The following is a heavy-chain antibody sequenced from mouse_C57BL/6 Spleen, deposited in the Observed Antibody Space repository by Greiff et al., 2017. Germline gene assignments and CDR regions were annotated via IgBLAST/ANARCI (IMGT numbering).Heavy chain of an antibody. D-gene: IGHD1-1*01. CDR1: GFTFSDYY. J-gene: IGHJ1*03. Sequence: DVMLVESGGGLVQPGGSLKLSCAASGFTFSDYYMYWVRQTPEKRLEWVAYISNGGGSTYYPDTVKGRFTISRDNAKNTLYLQMSRLKSEDTAMYYCARRGTTGGYFDVWGTGTTVTVSS. V-gene: IGHV5-12*01. CDR2: ISNGGGST. CDR3: ARRGTTGGYFDV.